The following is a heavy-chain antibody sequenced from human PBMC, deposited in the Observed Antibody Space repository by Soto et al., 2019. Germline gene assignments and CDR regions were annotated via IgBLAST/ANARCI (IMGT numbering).Heavy chain of an antibody. D-gene: IGHD1-26*01. Sequence: QVQLVESGGGVVQPGRSLRLSCAASGFTFSSYGMHWVRQAPGKGLGWVAVIWYDGSNKYYADTVKGRVTISRDNSKTTLYMQMNSLSAEDTAVYYCARDHNPKILVAATVGYWGQGTMVTVSP. J-gene: IGHJ4*02. CDR1: GFTFSSYG. CDR2: IWYDGSNK. CDR3: ARDHNPKILVAATVGY. V-gene: IGHV3-33*01.